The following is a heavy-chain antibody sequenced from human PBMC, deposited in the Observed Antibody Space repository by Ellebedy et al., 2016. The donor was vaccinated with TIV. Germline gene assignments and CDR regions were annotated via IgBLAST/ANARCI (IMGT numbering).Heavy chain of an antibody. V-gene: IGHV1-69*13. Sequence: SVKVSXXTSGGPFSSFAISWVRQAPGQGLEWLGGIIPTFGTRNYAQKFQGRVTIIADESTNTAYMELRSLKSEDTAVYYCATSPDVVVTHIDRWFDPWGQGTLVTVSS. CDR3: ATSPDVVVTHIDRWFDP. J-gene: IGHJ5*02. CDR1: GGPFSSFA. D-gene: IGHD2-21*02. CDR2: IIPTFGTR.